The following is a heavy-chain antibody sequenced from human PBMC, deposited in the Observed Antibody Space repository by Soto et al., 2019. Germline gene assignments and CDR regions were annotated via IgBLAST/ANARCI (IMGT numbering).Heavy chain of an antibody. J-gene: IGHJ4*02. CDR1: GFTFGDYA. CDR2: IRSKAYGGTT. Sequence: GGSMRLSCTASGFTFGDYAMSWFRQAPGKGLEWVGFIRSKAYGGTTEYAASVKGRFTISRDDSKSIAYLQMNSLKTEDTAVYYCTRSAYYYDSSGYYYADYWGQGTLVTVPS. V-gene: IGHV3-49*03. D-gene: IGHD3-22*01. CDR3: TRSAYYYDSSGYYYADY.